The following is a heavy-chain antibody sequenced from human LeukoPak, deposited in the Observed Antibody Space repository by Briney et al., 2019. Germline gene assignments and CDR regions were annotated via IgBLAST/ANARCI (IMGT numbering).Heavy chain of an antibody. CDR3: AKTEFGGVIVPSYFDY. D-gene: IGHD3-16*02. CDR1: GFTFSSYA. Sequence: PGGSLRLSCAASGFTFSSYAMSWDRQAPGKGLEWVSVISGSGSSTYYADSVKGRFTISRDNSKNTLYLQMNSLRAEDTAVYYCAKTEFGGVIVPSYFDYWGQGTLVTVSS. V-gene: IGHV3-23*01. J-gene: IGHJ4*02. CDR2: ISGSGSST.